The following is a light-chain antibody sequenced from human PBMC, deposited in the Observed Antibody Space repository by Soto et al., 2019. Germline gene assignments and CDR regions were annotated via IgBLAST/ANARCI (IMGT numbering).Light chain of an antibody. CDR2: DVS. CDR3: SSYTSSSTLA. Sequence: QSVLTQPRSVSGSPGQSVTISCTGTSSDVGGYNSVAWYQHNPGKAPKLMIYDVSNRPSGVSSRFSGSKSGNTASLSISGLQAEDEADYYCSSYTSSSTLAFGTGTKLTVL. CDR1: SSDVGGYNS. V-gene: IGLV2-14*01. J-gene: IGLJ1*01.